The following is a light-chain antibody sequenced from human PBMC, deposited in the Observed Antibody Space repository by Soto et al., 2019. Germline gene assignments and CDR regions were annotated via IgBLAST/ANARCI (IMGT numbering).Light chain of an antibody. J-gene: IGKJ2*01. CDR3: QQAGSSPYT. Sequence: EIVLTQSPGTLSLSPGGRATLSCRASQSVSSSYLAWYQQKPGQAPRLLIYGASSRATGIPDRFSGSGSGTDFTLTISRLEPGDYALYYCQQAGSSPYTFGQGTKLEIK. V-gene: IGKV3-20*01. CDR1: QSVSSSY. CDR2: GAS.